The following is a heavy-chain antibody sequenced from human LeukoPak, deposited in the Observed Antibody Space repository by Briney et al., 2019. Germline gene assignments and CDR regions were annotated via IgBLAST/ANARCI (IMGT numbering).Heavy chain of an antibody. D-gene: IGHD2-15*01. V-gene: IGHV4-59*01. J-gene: IGHJ6*04. CDR3: ARDPGYCSGGSCSDYYYYGMDV. Sequence: SETLSLTCTVSGGSISSYYWSWIRQPPGKRLEWIGYIYYSGSTNYNPSLKSRVTISVDTSKNQFSLKLSSVTAADTAVYYCARDPGYCSGGSCSDYYYYGMDVWGKGTTVTVSS. CDR1: GGSISSYY. CDR2: IYYSGST.